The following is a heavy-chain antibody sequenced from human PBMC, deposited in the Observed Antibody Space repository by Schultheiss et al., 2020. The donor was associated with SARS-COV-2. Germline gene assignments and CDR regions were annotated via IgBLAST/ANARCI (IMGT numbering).Heavy chain of an antibody. Sequence: SETLSLTCAVSGGSISSSSYYWGWIRQPPGKGLEWIGSIYYSGSSYYSPSLKSRVTMSVDTSKNQFSLKLSSVTAADTAVYYCARSGSGSFYYYYYGMDVWGQGTTVTVSS. CDR2: IYYSGSS. J-gene: IGHJ6*02. CDR1: GGSISSSSYY. V-gene: IGHV4-39*01. CDR3: ARSGSGSFYYYYYGMDV. D-gene: IGHD3-10*01.